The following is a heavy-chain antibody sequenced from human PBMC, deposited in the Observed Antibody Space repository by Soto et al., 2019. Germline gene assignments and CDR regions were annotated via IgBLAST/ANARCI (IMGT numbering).Heavy chain of an antibody. J-gene: IGHJ6*03. D-gene: IGHD3-3*01. CDR2: MNPNSGNT. V-gene: IGHV1-8*01. CDR3: ARVILSPYDFWSGYGLHYYYYMDV. CDR1: GYTFTSYD. Sequence: ASVKVSCKASGYTFTSYDINWVRQATGQGLEWMGWMNPNSGNTGYAQKFQGRVTMTRNTSISTAYMELSSLRSEDTAVYYCARVILSPYDFWSGYGLHYYYYMDVWGKGTMVTVSS.